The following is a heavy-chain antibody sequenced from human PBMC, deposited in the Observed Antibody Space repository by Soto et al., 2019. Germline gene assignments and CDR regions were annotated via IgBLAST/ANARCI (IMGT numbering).Heavy chain of an antibody. CDR3: ARDRYCGGISCFTDAFDI. D-gene: IGHD2-2*02. CDR2: IYYSGST. CDR1: GGSISSSY. Sequence: SETLSLTCTVSGGSISSSYWSWIRQPPGKGLEWIGYIYYSGSTNYNPSLKSRVTISLDTSKTQFSLKLSSVTAADTAMYYCARDRYCGGISCFTDAFDIWGQGTMVTVSS. J-gene: IGHJ3*02. V-gene: IGHV4-59*01.